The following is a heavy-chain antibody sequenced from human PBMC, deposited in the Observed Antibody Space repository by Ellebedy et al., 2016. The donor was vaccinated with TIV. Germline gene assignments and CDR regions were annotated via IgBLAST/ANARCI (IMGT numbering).Heavy chain of an antibody. D-gene: IGHD6-19*01. V-gene: IGHV3-53*01. CDR3: AGGISVAGTSLGF. CDR1: GFTVSSNY. CDR2: IYSSGGT. J-gene: IGHJ4*02. Sequence: GESLKISCAASGFTVSSNYMSRVRQAPGRGLEWVSTIYSSGGTYYAGSVKGRFTISRDNSKNTLYLQMNSLRAEDTAVYYCAGGISVAGTSLGFWGQGTLVTVSS.